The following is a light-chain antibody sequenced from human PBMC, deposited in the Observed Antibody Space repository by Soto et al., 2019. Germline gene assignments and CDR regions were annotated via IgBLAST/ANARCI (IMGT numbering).Light chain of an antibody. V-gene: IGLV1-47*01. CDR3: AAWDDSLSGVV. CDR1: SSNIGSNY. CDR2: KNS. Sequence: QSVLTQPPSTSGTPGQRVIISCSGSSSNIGSNYVYWYQQFPGTAPKALMYKNSQRPSGVPDRFSGSKSGTSASLAISGLRSEDEADYYCAAWDDSLSGVVFGGGTKLTVL. J-gene: IGLJ3*02.